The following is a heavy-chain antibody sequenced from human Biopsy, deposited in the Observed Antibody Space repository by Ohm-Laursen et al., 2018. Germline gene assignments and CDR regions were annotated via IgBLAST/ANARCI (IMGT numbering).Heavy chain of an antibody. CDR1: GYTFTGYH. CDR3: TRGGYYYDSLAYYYWFDP. J-gene: IGHJ5*02. D-gene: IGHD3-22*01. CDR2: INAKTGDT. V-gene: IGHV1-2*02. Sequence: ASVKVSCKASGYTFTGYHVHWLRQAPGQGLEWMGWINAKTGDTNYAQKFQGRVTMTRDTSISTAYVDLSSLRSDDTAVYYCTRGGYYYDSLAYYYWFDPWGQGTLVTVSS.